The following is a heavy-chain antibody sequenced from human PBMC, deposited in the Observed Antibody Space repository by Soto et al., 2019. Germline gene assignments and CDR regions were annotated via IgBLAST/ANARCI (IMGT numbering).Heavy chain of an antibody. Sequence: PGGSLRLSCAASGFTLSSYGMHWVRQAPGKGLEWVAVIWYDGSNKYYADSVKGRFTISRDNSKNTLYLQMNSLRAEDTAVYYCARDWRDAGSSGWYAGYYYYGMDVWGQGTTVTVSS. D-gene: IGHD6-19*01. CDR3: ARDWRDAGSSGWYAGYYYYGMDV. V-gene: IGHV3-33*01. CDR2: IWYDGSNK. J-gene: IGHJ6*02. CDR1: GFTLSSYG.